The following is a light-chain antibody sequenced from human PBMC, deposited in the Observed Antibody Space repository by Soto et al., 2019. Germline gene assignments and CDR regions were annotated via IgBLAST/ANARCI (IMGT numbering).Light chain of an antibody. Sequence: RVAPYPSPPPASTVDSVAIPLRASQDIGSFLAWYQQKPGKVPKLLIYAASTLQSGVPSRFSGSGSGTDFTLTISSLQPEDVATYYCQKYNSAPPLTFGGGTKVDI. CDR1: QDIGSF. V-gene: IGKV1-27*01. CDR3: QKYNSAPPLT. CDR2: AAS. J-gene: IGKJ4*01.